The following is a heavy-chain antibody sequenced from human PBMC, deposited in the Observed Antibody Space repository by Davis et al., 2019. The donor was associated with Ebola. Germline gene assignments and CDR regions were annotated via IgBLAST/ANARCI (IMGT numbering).Heavy chain of an antibody. CDR1: GGTFSSYA. V-gene: IGHV1-69*04. D-gene: IGHD6-19*01. CDR2: IIPILGIA. J-gene: IGHJ6*02. CDR3: ASIAVAGTGDYYYYYYGMDV. Sequence: SVKVSCKASGGTFSSYAISWVRQAPGQGLEWMGRIIPILGIANYAQKFQGRVTITADKSTSTAYMELSSLRSEDTAVYYCASIAVAGTGDYYYYYYGMDVWGQGTTVTVSS.